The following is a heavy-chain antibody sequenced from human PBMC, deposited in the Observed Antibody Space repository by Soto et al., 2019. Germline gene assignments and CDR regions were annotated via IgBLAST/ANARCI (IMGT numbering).Heavy chain of an antibody. CDR3: AKSRLSTTDEDFDY. CDR2: INWNSDDI. Sequence: EVQLVESGGGLAQPGRSLRLSCAASGFTFDDYGMHWVRHSPGKCLEWVSGINWNSDDIGYADSVKGRFTISRDNTKNSLYLQMNSLRPEDTALYYCAKSRLSTTDEDFDYWGQGTLVTVSS. V-gene: IGHV3-9*01. CDR1: GFTFDDYG. J-gene: IGHJ4*02. D-gene: IGHD5-12*01.